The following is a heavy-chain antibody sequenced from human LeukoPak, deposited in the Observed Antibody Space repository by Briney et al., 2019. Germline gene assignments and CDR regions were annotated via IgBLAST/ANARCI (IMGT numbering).Heavy chain of an antibody. D-gene: IGHD2-15*01. CDR1: GFTFSSYA. CDR3: AKGMHCSGGSCYSPSPVDY. J-gene: IGHJ4*02. CDR2: ISGSGGST. V-gene: IGHV3-23*01. Sequence: PGGSLRLSCAASGFTFSSYAMSWVRQAPGKGLEWVSAISGSGGSTYYADSVKGRFTISRDNSKNTLYLQMNSLRAEDTAVYYCAKGMHCSGGSCYSPSPVDYWGQGTLVTVSS.